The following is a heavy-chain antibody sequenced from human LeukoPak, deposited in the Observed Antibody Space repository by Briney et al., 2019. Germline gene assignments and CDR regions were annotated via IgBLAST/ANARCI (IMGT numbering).Heavy chain of an antibody. J-gene: IGHJ6*03. CDR1: GYTFTSYA. CDR2: INTNTGNP. CDR3: ASSRYFDWLLSGDYYYMDV. V-gene: IGHV7-4-1*02. Sequence: ASVKVSCKASGYTFTSYAMNWVRQAPGQGLEWMGWINTNTGNPTYAQGFTGRFVFSLDTSVSTAYLQISSLKAEDTAVYYCASSRYFDWLLSGDYYYMDVWGKGTTVTVSS. D-gene: IGHD3-9*01.